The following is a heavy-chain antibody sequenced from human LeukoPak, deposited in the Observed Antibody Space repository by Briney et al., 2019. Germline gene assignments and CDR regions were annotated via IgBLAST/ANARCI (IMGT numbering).Heavy chain of an antibody. Sequence: GGSLRLSCAASGFTFSSYAMTWVRQAPGKGLEWVSVIYSGGSTYYADSVKGRFTISRDNSKNTLYLQMNSLRAEDTAVYYCARVPGAFDYWGQGTLVTVSS. CDR3: ARVPGAFDY. V-gene: IGHV3-66*01. J-gene: IGHJ4*02. CDR2: IYSGGST. CDR1: GFTFSSYA.